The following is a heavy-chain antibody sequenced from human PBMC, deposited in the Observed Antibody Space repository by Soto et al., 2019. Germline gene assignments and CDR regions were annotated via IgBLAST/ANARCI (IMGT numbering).Heavy chain of an antibody. D-gene: IGHD6-6*01. CDR1: GGTFSSYA. Sequence: QVQLVQSGAEVKKPGSSVKVSCKASGGTFSSYAISWVRQAPGQGLEWMGGNIPIFGTANYAQKFQGRVTITADKSTSTAYMELSSLRSEDTAVYYCARVKSHIAARLGWFDPWGQGTLVTVSS. CDR2: NIPIFGTA. CDR3: ARVKSHIAARLGWFDP. J-gene: IGHJ5*02. V-gene: IGHV1-69*06.